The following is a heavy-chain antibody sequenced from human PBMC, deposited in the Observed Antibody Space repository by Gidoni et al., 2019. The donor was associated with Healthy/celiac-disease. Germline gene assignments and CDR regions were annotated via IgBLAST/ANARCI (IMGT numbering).Heavy chain of an antibody. Sequence: QVQLQESGPGLVKPSETLSLTCAVSGYSISSGYYWGWIRQPPGKGMEWIGSIYHSGSTYYNPSLKSRVPISVDTSKNQCSLKLSSVTAADTAVYYCARDPPSAYYYDSSGPHYFDYWGQGTLVTVSS. CDR2: IYHSGST. D-gene: IGHD3-22*01. CDR1: GYSISSGYY. V-gene: IGHV4-38-2*02. CDR3: ARDPPSAYYYDSSGPHYFDY. J-gene: IGHJ4*02.